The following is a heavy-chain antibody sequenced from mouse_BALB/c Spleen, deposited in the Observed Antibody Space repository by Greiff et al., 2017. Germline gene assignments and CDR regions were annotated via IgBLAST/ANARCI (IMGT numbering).Heavy chain of an antibody. CDR1: GYSITSDYA. Sequence: EVQRVESGPGLVKPSQSLSLTCTVTGYSITSDYAWHWIRQFPGNKLEWMGYIHYSGSTNYNPSLKSRISITRDTSKNQFFLQLNSVTTEDTATYYCAREGRYGGFAYWGQGTLVTVSA. J-gene: IGHJ3*01. CDR2: IHYSGST. D-gene: IGHD2-14*01. CDR3: AREGRYGGFAY. V-gene: IGHV3-2*02.